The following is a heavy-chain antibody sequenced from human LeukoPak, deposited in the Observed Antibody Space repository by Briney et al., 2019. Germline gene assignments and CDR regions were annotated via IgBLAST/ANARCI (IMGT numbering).Heavy chain of an antibody. J-gene: IGHJ4*02. V-gene: IGHV3-43*01. D-gene: IGHD6-19*01. CDR2: ISWDGSST. CDR1: GFTLDDYA. Sequence: GGSLRLSCAASGFTLDDYAMHWVRQAPGKGLELVSLISWDGSSTYYADSVKGRFTISRDNSKNSLYLQMNSLRTEDTALYYCAKGNSIALAGFFDYWGQGTLVTVSS. CDR3: AKGNSIALAGFFDY.